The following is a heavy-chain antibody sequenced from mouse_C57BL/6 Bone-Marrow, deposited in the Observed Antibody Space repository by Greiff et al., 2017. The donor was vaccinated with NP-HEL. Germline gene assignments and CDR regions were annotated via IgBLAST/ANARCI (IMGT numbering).Heavy chain of an antibody. Sequence: QVQLQQSGAELARPGASVKLSCKASGYTFTSYGISWVKQRTGQGLEWIGEIYPRSGNTYYNEKFKGKATLTADKSSSTAYMELRSLTSADSAVYYCARGDGYAWYFDVWGTGTTVTVSS. V-gene: IGHV1-81*01. CDR1: GYTFTSYG. J-gene: IGHJ1*03. CDR3: ARGDGYAWYFDV. CDR2: IYPRSGNT. D-gene: IGHD2-2*01.